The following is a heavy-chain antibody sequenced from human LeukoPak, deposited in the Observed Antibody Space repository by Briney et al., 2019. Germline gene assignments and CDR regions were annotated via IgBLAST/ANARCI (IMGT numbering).Heavy chain of an antibody. J-gene: IGHJ4*02. CDR3: ARGSPYCSSTSCYVGDY. Sequence: ASVKVSCKASVYTFTSYGISWVRQAPGQGLEWMGWISAYNGNTNYAQKLQGRVTMTTDTSTSTAYMELGSLRSDDTAVYYCARGSPYCSSTSCYVGDYWGQGTLVTVSS. V-gene: IGHV1-18*04. CDR2: ISAYNGNT. CDR1: VYTFTSYG. D-gene: IGHD2-2*01.